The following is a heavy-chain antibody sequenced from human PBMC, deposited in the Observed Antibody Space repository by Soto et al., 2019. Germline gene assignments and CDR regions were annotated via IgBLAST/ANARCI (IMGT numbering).Heavy chain of an antibody. V-gene: IGHV3-74*01. D-gene: IGHD3-10*01. CDR2: INSDGRST. CDR3: ARHGSGSYFDY. J-gene: IGHJ4*02. Sequence: EVQLVESGGGLVQPGGSLRLYCAASGFPFSNYWIHWVRQAPGKGLVWVSRINSDGRSTTYADSVKGRFTISRDNAKDTLYLQMNSLRAEDTAVYYCARHGSGSYFDYWGQGTLVTVYS. CDR1: GFPFSNYW.